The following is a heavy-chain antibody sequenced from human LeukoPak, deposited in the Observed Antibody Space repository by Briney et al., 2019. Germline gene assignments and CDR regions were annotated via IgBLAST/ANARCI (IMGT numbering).Heavy chain of an antibody. Sequence: GGSLRLSCAASGFDFSTYGMHWVRQAPGKGLEWVAIIWYDGTTKYYADSVKGRFTISRDNSKNMLYLQMNSLTAGDTAVYYCAKYRTTNAPPRNFDYWGQGALVTVSS. CDR2: IWYDGTTK. J-gene: IGHJ4*02. D-gene: IGHD1-14*01. CDR3: AKYRTTNAPPRNFDY. CDR1: GFDFSTYG. V-gene: IGHV3-33*06.